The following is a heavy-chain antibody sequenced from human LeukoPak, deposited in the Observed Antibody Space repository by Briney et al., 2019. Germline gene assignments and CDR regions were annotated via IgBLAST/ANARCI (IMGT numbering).Heavy chain of an antibody. CDR2: IRSDGST. J-gene: IGHJ4*02. D-gene: IGHD2-2*01. CDR1: GFTFSSYA. CDR3: ARLVIVPAASSFDY. Sequence: GGSLRLSCAASGFTFSSYAMSWVRQAPGKGLEWVSVIRSDGSTNHADSVKGRFTISRDNSKNTLSLQMNNLRAEDTAVYYCARLVIVPAASSFDYWGQGTLVTVSS. V-gene: IGHV3-23*01.